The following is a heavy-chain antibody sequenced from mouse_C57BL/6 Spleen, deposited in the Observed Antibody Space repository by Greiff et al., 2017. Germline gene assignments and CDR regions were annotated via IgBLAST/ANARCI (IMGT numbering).Heavy chain of an antibody. CDR1: GYAFTNYL. V-gene: IGHV1-54*01. CDR2: INPGSGGT. CDR3: ARRERVVYYDFDY. J-gene: IGHJ2*01. Sequence: QVHVKQSGAELVRPGTSVKVSCKASGYAFTNYLIEWVKQRPGQGLEWIGVINPGSGGTNYNEKFKGKATLTADKSSSTAYMQLSSLTSEDSAVYFCARRERVVYYDFDYWGQGTTLTVSS. D-gene: IGHD2-4*01.